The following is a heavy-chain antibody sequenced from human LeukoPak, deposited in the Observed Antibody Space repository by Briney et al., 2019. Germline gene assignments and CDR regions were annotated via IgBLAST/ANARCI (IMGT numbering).Heavy chain of an antibody. J-gene: IGHJ4*02. D-gene: IGHD1-26*01. CDR3: ARDDDSGSSY. Sequence: SETLSLTCAVYGGSFSSYYWSWIRQPPGKGLEWIGYIYYSGSTNYNPSLRSRVTISVDTSKNQFSLKLSSVTAADTAVYYCARDDDSGSSYWGQGTLVTVSS. CDR1: GGSFSSYY. V-gene: IGHV4-59*01. CDR2: IYYSGST.